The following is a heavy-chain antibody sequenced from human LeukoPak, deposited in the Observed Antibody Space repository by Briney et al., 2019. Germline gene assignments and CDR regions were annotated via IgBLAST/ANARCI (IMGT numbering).Heavy chain of an antibody. V-gene: IGHV3-11*04. J-gene: IGHJ4*02. CDR1: GFIFRDYY. D-gene: IGHD3-16*01. CDR2: ISHSSSTI. CDR3: ASDYVWGSSSDY. Sequence: PGESLRLSCAASGFIFRDYYMSWIRQAPGKGLEWVSYISHSSSTIHYADSGRGRFTISSDNAKSSLYLQMNSLRVEDTAVYFCASDYVWGSSSDYWGQGILVTVSS.